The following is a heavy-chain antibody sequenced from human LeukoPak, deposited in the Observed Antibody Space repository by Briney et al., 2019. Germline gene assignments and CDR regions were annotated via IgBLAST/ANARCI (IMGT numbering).Heavy chain of an antibody. D-gene: IGHD3-3*02. CDR3: ARDSLVAVADYATFDY. Sequence: PGGSLRLSCAASGFTFSHYGVHWVRQAPGKGLEWVAVISYDGSNRYYADSVKGRFTISRDNAKNSLYLQLNSLRADDSAVYYCARDSLVAVADYATFDYWGQGTRVTVSS. CDR1: GFTFSHYG. V-gene: IGHV3-30*03. J-gene: IGHJ4*02. CDR2: ISYDGSNR.